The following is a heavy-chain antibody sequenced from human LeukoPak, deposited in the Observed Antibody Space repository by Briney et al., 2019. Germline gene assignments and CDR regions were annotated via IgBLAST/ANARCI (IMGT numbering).Heavy chain of an antibody. J-gene: IGHJ6*02. D-gene: IGHD3-10*02. CDR2: INTDGDST. CDR3: ARERVFGELSDYAMDV. Sequence: GGSLRLSCVASGFTFSNYWMHWVRQAPGKGLVWVSRINTDGDSTKYADSVKGLFTISRDNVKNTLYLQINTLKTEDTAVYYCARERVFGELSDYAMDVWGQGTTVTVSS. CDR1: GFTFSNYW. V-gene: IGHV3-74*01.